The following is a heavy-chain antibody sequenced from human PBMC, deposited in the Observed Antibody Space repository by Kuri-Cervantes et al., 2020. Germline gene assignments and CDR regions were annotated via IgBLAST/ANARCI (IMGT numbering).Heavy chain of an antibody. CDR1: GFTPSDHY. Sequence: GWSLRLSCVASGFTPSDHYMTWIRQAPGKGLEWVSYVSSSGSTIYYADSVKGRFTISRDNAKNSLYLQMNSLRAEDTAVYYCARYPSSYYYYYMDVWGKGTTVTVSS. D-gene: IGHD2-2*01. CDR3: ARYPSSYYYYYMDV. CDR2: VSSSGSTI. J-gene: IGHJ6*03. V-gene: IGHV3-11*04.